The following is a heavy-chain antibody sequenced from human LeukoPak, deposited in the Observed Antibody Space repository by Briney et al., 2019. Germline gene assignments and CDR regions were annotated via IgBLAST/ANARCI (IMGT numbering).Heavy chain of an antibody. D-gene: IGHD4-17*01. CDR2: ISYDGSNK. CDR1: GFTFSSYA. J-gene: IGHJ6*03. V-gene: IGHV3-30*04. Sequence: GGSLRLSCAASGFTFSSYAMHWVRQAPGKGLEWVAVISYDGSNKYYADSVKGRFPISRDNSKNTLYLQMNSLRAEDTAVYYCAKCYGDYVHLDYYYYYYMDVWGKGTTVTVSS. CDR3: AKCYGDYVHLDYYYYYYMDV.